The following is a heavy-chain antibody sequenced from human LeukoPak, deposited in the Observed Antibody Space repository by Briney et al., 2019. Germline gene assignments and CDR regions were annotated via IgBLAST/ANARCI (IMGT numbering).Heavy chain of an antibody. V-gene: IGHV4-31*01. CDR1: GDSISSGGYD. CDR2: IYYSGST. CDR3: ARAYDYGDSNWFDP. Sequence: PSETLSLTCTVSGDSISSGGYDWGWLRQQPGKGLEWIGYIYYSGSTYYNPSLKSQITTSVDTSKNQFSLKLSSVTAADTAVYYCARAYDYGDSNWFDPWGQGTLVTVSS. D-gene: IGHD4-17*01. J-gene: IGHJ5*02.